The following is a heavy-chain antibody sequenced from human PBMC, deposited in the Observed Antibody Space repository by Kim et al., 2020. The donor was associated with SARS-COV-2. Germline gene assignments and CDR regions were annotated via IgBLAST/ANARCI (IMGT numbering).Heavy chain of an antibody. Sequence: YAQKLQGRVTMTTDTSTSTAYMERRSLRSDDTAVYYCARRGHMELVHFAYWGQGTLVTVSS. CDR3: ARRGHMELVHFAY. V-gene: IGHV1-18*01. D-gene: IGHD6-6*01. J-gene: IGHJ4*02.